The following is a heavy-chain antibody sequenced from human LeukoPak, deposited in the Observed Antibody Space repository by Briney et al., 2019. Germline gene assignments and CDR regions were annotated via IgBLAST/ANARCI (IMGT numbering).Heavy chain of an antibody. CDR1: GYTFTGYY. J-gene: IGHJ4*02. Sequence: ASVKVSCKASGYTFTGYYTHWVRQAPGQGLEWMGWINPKRGGTNYAQKFQGRVTMTRDTSISTAYMELNTLRSDDTAVYYCARGPPESLRFLEWNSPLHYWGQGTLVTVSS. V-gene: IGHV1-2*02. D-gene: IGHD3-3*01. CDR2: INPKRGGT. CDR3: ARGPPESLRFLEWNSPLHY.